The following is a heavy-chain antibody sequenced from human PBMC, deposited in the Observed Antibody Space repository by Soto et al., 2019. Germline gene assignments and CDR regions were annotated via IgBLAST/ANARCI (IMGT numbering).Heavy chain of an antibody. CDR1: GFTFDGYA. CDR2: ISWNSGSI. V-gene: IGHV3-9*01. D-gene: IGHD6-13*01. CDR3: AKDMVVRQIAAGKTGHTDY. J-gene: IGHJ4*02. Sequence: PGGSLRLSCAASGFTFDGYAMHWVRQAPGKGLEWVSGISWNSGSIGYADSVKGRFTISRDNAKNSLYLQMNSLRAEDTALYYCAKDMVVRQIAAGKTGHTDYWGQGTLVTVSS.